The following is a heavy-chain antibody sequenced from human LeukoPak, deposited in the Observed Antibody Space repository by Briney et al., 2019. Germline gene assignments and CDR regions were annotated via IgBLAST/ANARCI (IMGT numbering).Heavy chain of an antibody. J-gene: IGHJ4*02. D-gene: IGHD3-3*01. Sequence: PGGSLRLSCAASGFTFSSYAMHWVRQAPGKGLEWVAVISYDGSNKYYAVSVKGRFTISRGNSKNTLYLQMNSLRAEDTAVYYCARALYDFWSGYYPPPDYWGQGTLVTVSS. CDR3: ARALYDFWSGYYPPPDY. CDR2: ISYDGSNK. V-gene: IGHV3-30-3*01. CDR1: GFTFSSYA.